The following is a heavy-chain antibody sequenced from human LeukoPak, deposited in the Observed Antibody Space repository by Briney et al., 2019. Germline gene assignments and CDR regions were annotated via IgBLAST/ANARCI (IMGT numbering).Heavy chain of an antibody. CDR1: GGTFSSYA. CDR3: ARGPPYYYDSSGYYYFDY. J-gene: IGHJ4*02. CDR2: IIPIFGTA. D-gene: IGHD3-22*01. Sequence: SVKVSCKASGGTFSSYAISWVRQAPGQGLEWMGGIIPIFGTANYAQKFQGRVTITTDESTSTAYMELSSLRSEDTAVYYRARGPPYYYDSSGYYYFDYWGQGTLVTVSS. V-gene: IGHV1-69*05.